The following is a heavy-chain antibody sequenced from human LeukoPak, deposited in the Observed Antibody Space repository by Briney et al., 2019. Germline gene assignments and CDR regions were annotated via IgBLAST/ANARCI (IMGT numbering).Heavy chain of an antibody. Sequence: GGSLRLSCTASGFTFSDYWMTWVRQAPGKGLEWVANIRHDGESKYYVGSVRGRFTISRDNAQSSLYLDMNSLAAEDTAVYYCGRETWQXXXXXWSXXVTXWGQGTLVTVS. D-gene: IGHD3-3*01. V-gene: IGHV3-7*01. J-gene: IGHJ4*02. CDR3: GRETWQXXXXXWSXXVTX. CDR1: GFTFSDYW. CDR2: IRHDGESK.